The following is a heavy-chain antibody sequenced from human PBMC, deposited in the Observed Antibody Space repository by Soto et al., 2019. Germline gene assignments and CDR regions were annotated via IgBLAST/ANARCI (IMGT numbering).Heavy chain of an antibody. CDR1: GGSINNYY. Sequence: QVQLQESGPGLVKPSETLSLTCTVSGGSINNYYWSWIRQPPGKGLEWVGYISYSGSTNYNPSLKSRVTISVDTSKNQFSLKLNSVTASDTAVYYCARHIVPAAEYDPWGQGALVTVSS. CDR3: ARHIVPAAEYDP. CDR2: ISYSGST. V-gene: IGHV4-59*08. J-gene: IGHJ5*02. D-gene: IGHD2-2*01.